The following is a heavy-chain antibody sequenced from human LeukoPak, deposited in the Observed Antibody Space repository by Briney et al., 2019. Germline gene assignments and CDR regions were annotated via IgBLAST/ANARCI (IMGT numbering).Heavy chain of an antibody. CDR1: GYSISSGYY. D-gene: IGHD3-22*01. V-gene: IGHV4-38-2*01. CDR3: AAIYDSSGYYAFDI. CDR2: IYHSGST. Sequence: SETLSLTCAVSGYSISSGYYWGWIRQPPGKGLEWIGSIYHSGSTYYNPSLKSRVTISVDTSKNQFSLKLSSVTAADTAVYYCAAIYDSSGYYAFDIWDQGIMVTVSS. J-gene: IGHJ3*02.